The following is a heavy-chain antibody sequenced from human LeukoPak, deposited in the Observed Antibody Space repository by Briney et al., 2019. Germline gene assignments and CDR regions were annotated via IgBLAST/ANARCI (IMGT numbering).Heavy chain of an antibody. D-gene: IGHD6-19*01. Sequence: ASVKVSCKASGYTFTSYGISWVRQAPGQGLEWMGWISAYNGNTNYAQKLQGRVTMTTDTSTSTAYMELRSLRSEDTAVYYCWIAVAGTSFDYWGQGTLVTVSS. CDR2: ISAYNGNT. J-gene: IGHJ4*02. V-gene: IGHV1-18*01. CDR3: WIAVAGTSFDY. CDR1: GYTFTSYG.